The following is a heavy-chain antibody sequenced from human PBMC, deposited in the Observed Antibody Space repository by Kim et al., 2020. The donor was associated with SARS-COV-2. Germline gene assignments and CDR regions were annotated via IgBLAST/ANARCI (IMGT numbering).Heavy chain of an antibody. D-gene: IGHD1-26*01. CDR3: TRAPRYSGTYGDAFDI. Sequence: GGSLRLSCASSGFTFSSFGMNWVRQAPGKGLEWVSYISSSSGTIYYADSVKGRFTISRDNAKNSLYLQMNNLGAGDTAVYYCTRAPRYSGTYGDAFDIWGQGTVVTVSS. V-gene: IGHV3-48*04. CDR2: ISSSSGTI. CDR1: GFTFSSFG. J-gene: IGHJ3*02.